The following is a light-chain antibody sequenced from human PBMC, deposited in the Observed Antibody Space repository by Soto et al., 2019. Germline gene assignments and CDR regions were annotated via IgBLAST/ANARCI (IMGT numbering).Light chain of an antibody. Sequence: EIVMTQSPATLSVSPGERATLSCRASQSVSTNLAWYQQKPGQAPRLLIYAASVRATGIPARFSGSGSGTEFTLTISSLQSEDFATYYCQQSSNSPMYTFGQGT. V-gene: IGKV3-15*01. CDR2: AAS. CDR1: QSVSTN. CDR3: QQSSNSPMYT. J-gene: IGKJ2*01.